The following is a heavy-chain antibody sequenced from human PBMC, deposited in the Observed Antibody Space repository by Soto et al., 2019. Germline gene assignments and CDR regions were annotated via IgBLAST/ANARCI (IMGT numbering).Heavy chain of an antibody. CDR2: MSHSGGT. Sequence: QVQLQQWGAGLLKPSETLSLTCAVYGGSVSGANYYWSWIRQPPGTGLEWIGEMSHSGGTHFNPSLKSRVTISVDTSTNQFSLKMSSVTAADTALYYCARVERGTATTVVDAFDIWGPGTMVTVSS. CDR1: GGSVSGANYY. V-gene: IGHV4-34*01. CDR3: ARVERGTATTVVDAFDI. J-gene: IGHJ3*02. D-gene: IGHD1-1*01.